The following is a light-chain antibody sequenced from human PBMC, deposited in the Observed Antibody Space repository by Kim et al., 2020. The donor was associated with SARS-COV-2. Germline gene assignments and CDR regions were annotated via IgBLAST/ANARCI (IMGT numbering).Light chain of an antibody. Sequence: DIQMTQSPSSLSASVGDTVTITCRASQGIRNGLGWYQQKPGKAPNRLIYAVSTLQSGVPSRFSGSGSGTEFTLTISSLQPEDFATYYCLQHDRYPLTFGGGTKLEI. J-gene: IGKJ4*01. CDR3: LQHDRYPLT. CDR1: QGIRNG. V-gene: IGKV1-17*01. CDR2: AVS.